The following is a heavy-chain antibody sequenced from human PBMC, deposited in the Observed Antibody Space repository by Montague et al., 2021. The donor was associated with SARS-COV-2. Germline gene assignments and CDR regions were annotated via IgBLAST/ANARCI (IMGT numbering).Heavy chain of an antibody. V-gene: IGHV4-39*01. Sequence: SETLSLTCTVSGGSISSSSYYWGWIRQPPGKGLEWIGSIYYGGSTYYNPSLKSRVTISVDTSKNQFSLKLSSATAADTAVFYCARKTRRGLAIVGVVTASYCFDYWGQGTLVTVSS. CDR3: ARKTRRGLAIVGVVTASYCFDY. CDR1: GGSISSSSYY. D-gene: IGHD3-3*01. J-gene: IGHJ4*02. CDR2: IYYGGST.